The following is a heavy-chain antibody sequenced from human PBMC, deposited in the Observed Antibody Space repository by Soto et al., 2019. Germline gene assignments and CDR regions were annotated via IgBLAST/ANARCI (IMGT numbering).Heavy chain of an antibody. CDR2: ISGGGDAT. CDR1: GFTFSGYA. D-gene: IGHD3-10*01. CDR3: ARKVSGSTGRPDLWYFDL. Sequence: EVQLLDSGGGLVQPGGSLRLSCAASGFTFSGYALTWVRQAPGKGLEWVSAISGGGDATFYADSVKGRFTISRDNSKHTLYLQTNTLRAEDTAVYYCARKVSGSTGRPDLWYFDLWGRGTLVTVSS. J-gene: IGHJ2*01. V-gene: IGHV3-23*01.